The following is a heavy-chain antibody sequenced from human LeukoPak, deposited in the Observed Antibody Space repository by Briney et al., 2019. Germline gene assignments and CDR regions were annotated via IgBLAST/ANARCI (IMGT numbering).Heavy chain of an antibody. CDR2: INPNSGGT. J-gene: IGHJ4*02. CDR3: ARDSSGSYDY. V-gene: IGHV1-2*06. D-gene: IGHD1-26*01. Sequence: ASVKVSCTASGYTFTGYYMHWGRQAPGQGLEWMGRINPNSGGTNYAQKFQGRVTMTRDTSISTAYMELSRLRSDDTAVYYCARDSSGSYDYWGQGTLVTVSS. CDR1: GYTFTGYY.